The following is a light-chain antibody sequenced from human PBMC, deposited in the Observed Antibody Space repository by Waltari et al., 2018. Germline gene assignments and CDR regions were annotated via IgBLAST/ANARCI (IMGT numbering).Light chain of an antibody. J-gene: IGLJ2*01. Sequence: QSALTQPASVSGSPGQSITISCTGSSNDVGTSNYVSWYQQHPGKAPKLIIFEVSHRPSGVSNRFSASKSGNKAALTISGLQTEDEADYYCSSYTSSSTLVFGGGTKVTVL. V-gene: IGLV2-14*01. CDR1: SNDVGTSNY. CDR3: SSYTSSSTLV. CDR2: EVS.